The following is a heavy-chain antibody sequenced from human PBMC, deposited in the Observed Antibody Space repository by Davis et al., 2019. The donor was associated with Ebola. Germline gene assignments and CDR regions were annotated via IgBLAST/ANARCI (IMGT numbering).Heavy chain of an antibody. V-gene: IGHV4-38-2*02. J-gene: IGHJ6*02. Sequence: SETLSLTCTVSGYSISSNSFWGWIRQPPGKGLEWIGSIYYSGSTYYNPSLKSRVTISVDTSKNQFSLKLSSVTAADTAVYYCARRMDVWGQGTTVTVSS. CDR3: ARRMDV. CDR2: IYYSGST. CDR1: GYSISSNSF.